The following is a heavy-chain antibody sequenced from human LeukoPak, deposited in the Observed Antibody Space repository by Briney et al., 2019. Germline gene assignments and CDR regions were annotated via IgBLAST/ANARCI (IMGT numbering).Heavy chain of an antibody. V-gene: IGHV1-8*01. CDR2: MNPNSGDA. J-gene: IGHJ6*03. Sequence: GASVKVSCKASGYTFTSYDINWVRQATGQGLEWMGWMNPNSGDAGYVQKFQGRVTMTRNTSISTAYMELSRLRSDDTAVYYCARGVTTTVTTWVYRSDYMDVWGKGTTVIVSS. D-gene: IGHD4-17*01. CDR1: GYTFTSYD. CDR3: ARGVTTTVTTWVYRSDYMDV.